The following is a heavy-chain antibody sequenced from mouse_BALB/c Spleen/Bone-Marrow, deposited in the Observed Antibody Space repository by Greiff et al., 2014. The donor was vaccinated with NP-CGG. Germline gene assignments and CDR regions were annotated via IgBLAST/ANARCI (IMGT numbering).Heavy chain of an antibody. Sequence: VQLQQSGPELVKPGASMKISCKASGYSFTGYTMNWVKQSHGKNLEWIGLINPYNGGTSYNQKFKGKATLTVDKSSSTAYMELLSLTSGDSAVYYCARKGPYYRYDPYAMDYWGQGTSVTVSS. CDR2: INPYNGGT. V-gene: IGHV1-18*01. CDR3: ARKGPYYRYDPYAMDY. CDR1: GYSFTGYT. D-gene: IGHD2-14*01. J-gene: IGHJ4*01.